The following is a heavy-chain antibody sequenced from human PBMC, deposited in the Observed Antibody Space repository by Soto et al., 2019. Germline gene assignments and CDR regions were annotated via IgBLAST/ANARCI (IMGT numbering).Heavy chain of an antibody. V-gene: IGHV3-23*01. CDR1: GFTFGTYA. CDR2: ISGGGDMT. Sequence: PGGSLRLSCAASGFTFGTYAMSWVRQAPGKGLEWVSDISGGGDMTYYADAVKGRFTITRVNSKSTLYLQMNSLRVEDTAVYFCAKAYCGSTSCASDYWGQGTLVTVSS. J-gene: IGHJ4*02. D-gene: IGHD2-2*01. CDR3: AKAYCGSTSCASDY.